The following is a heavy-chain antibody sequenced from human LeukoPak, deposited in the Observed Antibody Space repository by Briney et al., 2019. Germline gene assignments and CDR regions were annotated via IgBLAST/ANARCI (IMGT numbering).Heavy chain of an antibody. V-gene: IGHV4-4*07. J-gene: IGHJ4*02. CDR3: ARASYDSSGQTYFDY. D-gene: IGHD3-22*01. CDR1: GGSISGYY. Sequence: PSETLSLTCTVSGGSISGYYWSWIRQPAGKGLEWIGRIYTSGSTNYNPSLKSRVTMSVDTSKNQFSLKLSSVTAADTAVYCCARASYDSSGQTYFDYWGQGTLVTVSS. CDR2: IYTSGST.